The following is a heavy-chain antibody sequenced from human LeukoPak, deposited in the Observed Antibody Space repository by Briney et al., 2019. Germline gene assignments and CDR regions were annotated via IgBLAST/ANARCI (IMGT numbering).Heavy chain of an antibody. J-gene: IGHJ4*02. Sequence: SETLSLTCAVYGGSFSGYYWSWIRQPPGKGLEWIGEINHSGSTNYNPSLKSRVTISVDTSKNQFSLKLSSVTAADTAVYYCARNPSYYGGFSYFDYWGQGTLVTVSS. CDR1: GGSFSGYY. D-gene: IGHD2-21*01. CDR3: ARNPSYYGGFSYFDY. CDR2: INHSGST. V-gene: IGHV4-34*01.